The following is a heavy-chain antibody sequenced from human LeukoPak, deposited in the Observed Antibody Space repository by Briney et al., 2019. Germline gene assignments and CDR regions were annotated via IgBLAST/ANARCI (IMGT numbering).Heavy chain of an antibody. D-gene: IGHD6-13*01. Sequence: ASVKVSCKASGYTFTSYYMHWVRQAPGQGLEWMGIINPSGGSTSYAQKFQGRVTMTRDTSTSTAYMELSSLRSEDTAVYYCARDPSRGIAAAGIDYWGQGTLVTVSS. V-gene: IGHV1-46*03. CDR2: INPSGGST. J-gene: IGHJ4*02. CDR3: ARDPSRGIAAAGIDY. CDR1: GYTFTSYY.